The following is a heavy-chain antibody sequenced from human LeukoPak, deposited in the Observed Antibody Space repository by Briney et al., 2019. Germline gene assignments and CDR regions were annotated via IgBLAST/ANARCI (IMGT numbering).Heavy chain of an antibody. D-gene: IGHD4-11*01. CDR1: GFTFSSYW. V-gene: IGHV3-74*01. Sequence: PGGSLRLSCAASGFTFSSYWMHWVRQAQGKGLVRVSHIKSDGSTTAYADSVKGRFTISRDNAKNALYLQMNSLRAEDTAVYYCARGYSGNYRIDYWGQGTLVTVSS. CDR3: ARGYSGNYRIDY. CDR2: IKSDGSTT. J-gene: IGHJ4*02.